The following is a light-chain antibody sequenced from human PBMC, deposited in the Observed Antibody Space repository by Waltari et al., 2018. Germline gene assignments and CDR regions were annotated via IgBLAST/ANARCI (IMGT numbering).Light chain of an antibody. CDR1: TSAVGTYNL. Sequence: QSALTQPASVSGSPGQSITISCTATTSAVGTYNLVSWYQHHPINTPKLIIYEVIKRPSGISNRFSGSKSGKTASLTIAGLQAEDEADYYCCSYAGSTTVFGGGTKLTVL. CDR2: EVI. CDR3: CSYAGSTTV. J-gene: IGLJ2*01. V-gene: IGLV2-23*02.